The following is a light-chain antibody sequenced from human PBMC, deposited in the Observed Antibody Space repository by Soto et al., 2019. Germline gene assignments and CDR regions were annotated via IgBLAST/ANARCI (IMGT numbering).Light chain of an antibody. CDR3: QQYNSWSLA. Sequence: DIQMTQSPSTLSASVGDRVTLTCRASQSVGIGLVWYQQKPGQAPKLLIYGASNRTSGVPARFSGSGSGTVFTLTISSLQSEDFAVYYCQQYNSWSLAFGRGTKVDI. CDR2: GAS. J-gene: IGKJ4*01. V-gene: IGKV1-5*01. CDR1: QSVGIG.